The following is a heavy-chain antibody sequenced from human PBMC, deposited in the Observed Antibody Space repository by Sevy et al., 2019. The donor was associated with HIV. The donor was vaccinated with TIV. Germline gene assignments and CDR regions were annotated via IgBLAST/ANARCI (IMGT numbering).Heavy chain of an antibody. Sequence: SETLSLTCTVSGGSISSYYWSWIRQPPGKGLEWIGYIYYSGSTNYNPSLKSRVTISVDTSKNQFSLELSSVTAADTAVYYCARGAIFGVVPAYYYYYGMDVWGQGTTVTVSS. V-gene: IGHV4-59*01. J-gene: IGHJ6*02. CDR3: ARGAIFGVVPAYYYYYGMDV. CDR2: IYYSGST. CDR1: GGSISSYY. D-gene: IGHD3-3*01.